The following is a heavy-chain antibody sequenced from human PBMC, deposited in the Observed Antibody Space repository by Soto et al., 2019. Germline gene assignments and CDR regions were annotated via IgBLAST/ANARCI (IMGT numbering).Heavy chain of an antibody. Sequence: QVYLVQSGAEVKKPGSSVKISCKASGGIFSSTTINWVRPAAGQGLEWMGGIIPLFGTANYAEKFQGRVTITADKSTKTEYMELTSLRSEDTAVYYCASKAACGGDCYAFDSWGQGTLVTVSS. CDR1: GGIFSSTT. J-gene: IGHJ4*02. D-gene: IGHD2-21*02. V-gene: IGHV1-69*06. CDR2: IIPLFGTA. CDR3: ASKAACGGDCYAFDS.